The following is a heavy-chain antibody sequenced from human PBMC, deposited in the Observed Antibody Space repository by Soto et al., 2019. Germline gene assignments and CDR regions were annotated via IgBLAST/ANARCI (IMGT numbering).Heavy chain of an antibody. CDR2: MNPNSGNT. D-gene: IGHD3-10*01. CDR3: ARGINYYDSGDDAFDI. Sequence: QVQLVQSGAEVKKPGASVKVSCKASGYTFTSYDINWVRQATGQGLEWMGWMNPNSGNTGYAKKFQGRVTMTRNTSISTANMELSSLRSEDTAAYYCARGINYYDSGDDAFDIWGQGTMVTVSS. CDR1: GYTFTSYD. J-gene: IGHJ3*02. V-gene: IGHV1-8*01.